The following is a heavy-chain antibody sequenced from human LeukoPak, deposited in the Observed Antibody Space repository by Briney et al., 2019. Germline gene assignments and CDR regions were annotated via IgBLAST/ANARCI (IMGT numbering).Heavy chain of an antibody. J-gene: IGHJ2*01. D-gene: IGHD6-13*01. CDR3: ARDRKWGSSWQKYWYFDL. CDR1: GGTFSSYA. CDR2: IIPIFGTA. Sequence: ASVKVSCKASGGTFSSYAISWVRQAPGQGLEWMGGIIPIFGTANYAQRFQGRVTITTDESTSTAYMELSSLRSEDTAVYYCARDRKWGSSWQKYWYFDLWGPGTLVTVSA. V-gene: IGHV1-69*05.